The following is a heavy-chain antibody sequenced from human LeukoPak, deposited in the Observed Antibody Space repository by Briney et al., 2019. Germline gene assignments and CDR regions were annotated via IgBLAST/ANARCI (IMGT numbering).Heavy chain of an antibody. V-gene: IGHV3-13*01. J-gene: IGHJ4*02. CDR2: IGTAGDT. CDR3: ARGYSYGPFDY. Sequence: GGSLRLSCAASGFSFSSYDRHWVRQATGKGLEWVSAIGTAGDTNYPGSVKGRFTISRENAKNSLFLQMNSLRAGDTAVYYCARGYSYGPFDYWGQGTLVTVSS. CDR1: GFSFSSYD. D-gene: IGHD5-18*01.